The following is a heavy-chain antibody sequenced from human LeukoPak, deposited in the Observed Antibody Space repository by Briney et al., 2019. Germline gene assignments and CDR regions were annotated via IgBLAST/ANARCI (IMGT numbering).Heavy chain of an antibody. CDR1: GFTFRDFW. J-gene: IGHJ4*02. V-gene: IGHV3-7*01. CDR2: IKYDGDEE. Sequence: GGSLRLSCAASGFTFRDFWMSWMRQAPGKGLEWVANIKYDGDEEYYVDSVKGRFTISRDNAKNSLYLQLNSLRVEDTAVYYCRSGGAAPGAFDNWGQRTLVTVSP. CDR3: RSGGAAPGAFDN. D-gene: IGHD4/OR15-4a*01.